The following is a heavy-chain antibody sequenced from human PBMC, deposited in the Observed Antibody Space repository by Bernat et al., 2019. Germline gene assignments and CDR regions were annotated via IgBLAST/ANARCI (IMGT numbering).Heavy chain of an antibody. D-gene: IGHD2-15*01. Sequence: EVQLVESGGGLVQPGGSLRLSCAASGFRLSKYWMSWVRQAPGKGLEWVANIKEDGSEKYYVDSGKGRFTISRDNAKNSLYLQVNSLRDEDTAVYYCARELVVGVAEYFQDWGQGTLVTVSS. CDR1: GFRLSKYW. J-gene: IGHJ1*01. V-gene: IGHV3-7*03. CDR2: IKEDGSEK. CDR3: ARELVVGVAEYFQD.